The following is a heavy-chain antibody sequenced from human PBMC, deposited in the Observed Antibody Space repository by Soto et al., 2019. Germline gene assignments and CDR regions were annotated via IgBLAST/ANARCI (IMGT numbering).Heavy chain of an antibody. CDR2: ISAYNGNT. CDR3: ARESSGSDY. CDR1: GYTLTELS. J-gene: IGHJ4*02. D-gene: IGHD6-19*01. V-gene: IGHV1-18*01. Sequence: GASVKVSCKVSGYTLTELSMHWVRQAPGKGLEWMGWISAYNGNTNYAQKLQGRVTMTTDTSTSTAYMELRSLRSDDTAVYYCARESSGSDYWGQGTLVTVSS.